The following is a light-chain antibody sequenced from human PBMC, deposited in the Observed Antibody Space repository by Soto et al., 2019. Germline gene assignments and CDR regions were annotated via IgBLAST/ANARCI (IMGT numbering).Light chain of an antibody. Sequence: EIVLTQSPGTLSLSPGERATLSCTASQSVASSCLAWYQRKPGQAPRLLIHTTSIRATGIPARFSGSGSGTEFTLTISSLQSEDFAVYYCQQYNNWPTITFGQGTRLEIK. J-gene: IGKJ5*01. CDR1: QSVASSC. CDR2: TTS. CDR3: QQYNNWPTIT. V-gene: IGKV3-15*01.